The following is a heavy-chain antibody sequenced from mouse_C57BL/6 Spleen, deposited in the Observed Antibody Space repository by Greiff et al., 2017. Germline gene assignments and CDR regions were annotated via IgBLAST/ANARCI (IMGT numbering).Heavy chain of an antibody. V-gene: IGHV1-59*01. CDR3: ARVGGDDYFDY. Sequence: QVQLQQPGAELVKPGTSVKLSCKASGYTFTSYWMHWVKQRPGQGLEWIGVIDPSDSYTNYNQKFKGKATLTVDTSSSTAYMQLSSLTSEDSAVYYCARVGGDDYFDYWGQGTTLTVSS. D-gene: IGHD2-13*01. J-gene: IGHJ2*01. CDR2: IDPSDSYT. CDR1: GYTFTSYW.